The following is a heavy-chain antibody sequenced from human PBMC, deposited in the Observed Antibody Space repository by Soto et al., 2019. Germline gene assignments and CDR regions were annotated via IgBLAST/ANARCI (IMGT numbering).Heavy chain of an antibody. J-gene: IGHJ6*02. CDR1: GFTFSTYW. Sequence: GGSLRLSFAASGFTFSTYWMSWVRQAPGKGLEWVAVISYDGSNKYYADSVKGRFTISRDNSKNTLYLQMNSLRAEDTAVYYCARDEEYYYGMDVWGQGTTVTVSS. V-gene: IGHV3-30-3*01. CDR3: ARDEEYYYGMDV. CDR2: ISYDGSNK.